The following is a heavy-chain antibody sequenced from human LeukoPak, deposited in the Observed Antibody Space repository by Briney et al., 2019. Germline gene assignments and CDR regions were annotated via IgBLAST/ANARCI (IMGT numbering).Heavy chain of an antibody. CDR1: GGSISSSSYY. V-gene: IGHV4-39*02. CDR2: IYYSGST. J-gene: IGHJ1*01. CDR3: ARDRSYDFWSGPRHAEYFQH. D-gene: IGHD3-3*01. Sequence: ASETLSLTCTVSGGSISSSSYYWGWIRQPPGKGLEWIGSIYYSGSTYYNPSLKSRVTISVDTSKNQFSLKLSSVTAADTAVYYCARDRSYDFWSGPRHAEYFQHWGQGTLVTVSS.